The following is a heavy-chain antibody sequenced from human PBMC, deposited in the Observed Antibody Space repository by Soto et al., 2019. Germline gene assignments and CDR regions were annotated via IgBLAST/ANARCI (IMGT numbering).Heavy chain of an antibody. CDR1: GFTFSSYS. CDR2: ISSSSSTI. Sequence: GGSLRLSCAASGFTFSSYSMNWVRQAPGKGLEWVSYISSSSSTIYYADSVKGRFTISRDNAKNSLYLQMNSLRAEDTAVYYCARDIYSSGSYYFDYWGQGTLVTVSS. V-gene: IGHV3-48*01. D-gene: IGHD6-19*01. J-gene: IGHJ4*02. CDR3: ARDIYSSGSYYFDY.